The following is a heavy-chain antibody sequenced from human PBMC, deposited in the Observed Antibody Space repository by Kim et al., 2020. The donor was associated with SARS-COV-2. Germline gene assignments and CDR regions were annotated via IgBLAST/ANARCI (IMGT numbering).Heavy chain of an antibody. CDR3: AKSIARIQLWFGGDY. CDR1: GFTFSSYA. Sequence: GGSLRLSCAASGFTFSSYAMSWVRQAPGKGLEWVSAISGSGGSTYYADSVKGRFTISRDNSKNTLYLQMNSLRAEDTAVYYCAKSIARIQLWFGGDYGGQGTLVTVSS. CDR2: ISGSGGST. V-gene: IGHV3-23*01. J-gene: IGHJ4*02. D-gene: IGHD5-18*01.